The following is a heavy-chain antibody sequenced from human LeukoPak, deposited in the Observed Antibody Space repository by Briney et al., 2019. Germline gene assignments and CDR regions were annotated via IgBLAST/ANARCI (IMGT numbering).Heavy chain of an antibody. CDR2: INHSGST. V-gene: IGHV4-34*01. Sequence: PGGSLRLSCAASGFTFSSYAMSWVRQAPGKGLEWVGEINHSGSTNYNPSLKSRVTISVDTSKNQFSLKLSSVTAADTAVYYCARLWYDGDSYYFDYWGQGTLVTVSS. CDR3: ARLWYDGDSYYFDY. J-gene: IGHJ4*02. D-gene: IGHD5-18*01. CDR1: GFTFSSYA.